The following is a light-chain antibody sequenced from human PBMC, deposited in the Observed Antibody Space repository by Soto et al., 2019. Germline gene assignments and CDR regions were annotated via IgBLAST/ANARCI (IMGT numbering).Light chain of an antibody. CDR2: EVS. Sequence: QSVLTQPASVSGSPGQSITISCTGTSSDVGGYHYVSWYQQYPDKAPKLMIYEVSNRPSGISHRFSGSKSGNTTSLTISGLQTEDEADYYCSSYTSGSTYVFGTGTKVTV. CDR1: SSDVGGYHY. V-gene: IGLV2-14*01. J-gene: IGLJ1*01. CDR3: SSYTSGSTYV.